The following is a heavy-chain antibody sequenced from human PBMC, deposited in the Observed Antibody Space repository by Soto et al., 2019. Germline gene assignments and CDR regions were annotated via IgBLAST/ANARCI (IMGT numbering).Heavy chain of an antibody. D-gene: IGHD3-10*01. CDR2: IIPILGIA. CDR3: AREHYYGSGSYPNWFDP. CDR1: GGTFSSYT. J-gene: IGHJ5*02. V-gene: IGHV1-69*08. Sequence: QVQLVQSGAEVKKPGSSVKVSYKASGGTFSSYTISWVRQAPGQGLEWMGRIIPILGIANYAQKFQGRVTITADKSTSTAYMELSSLRSEDTAVYYCAREHYYGSGSYPNWFDPWGQGTLVTVSS.